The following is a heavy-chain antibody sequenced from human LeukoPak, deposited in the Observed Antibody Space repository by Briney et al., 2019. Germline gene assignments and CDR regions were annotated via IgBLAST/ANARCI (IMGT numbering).Heavy chain of an antibody. CDR2: IAVGRGAT. J-gene: IGHJ6*02. CDR3: AKPITMVRGYSYGMDV. CDR1: GFTFSSYA. D-gene: IGHD3-10*01. V-gene: IGHV3-23*01. Sequence: GGSLRLSCIGSGFTFSSYAMSWVRQTPRKGLEWVSSIAVGRGATYYADSVKGRFTISRDNSKNTLYLQMNSLRAEDTAVYYCAKPITMVRGYSYGMDVWGQGTTVTVSS.